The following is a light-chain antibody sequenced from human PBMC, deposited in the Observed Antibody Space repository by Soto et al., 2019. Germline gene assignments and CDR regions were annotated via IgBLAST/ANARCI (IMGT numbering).Light chain of an antibody. V-gene: IGKV1-39*01. CDR1: QRIASY. CDR2: GAS. Sequence: DIQMTQSPSSLSASIGDRVTITCRASQRIASYLNWYQQKSGKAPKLLIYGASTLQSGVPSRFSGGGSETDFSLTISSLQPADFATYYCQQSYTTPVTFGQGTRLEIK. J-gene: IGKJ5*01. CDR3: QQSYTTPVT.